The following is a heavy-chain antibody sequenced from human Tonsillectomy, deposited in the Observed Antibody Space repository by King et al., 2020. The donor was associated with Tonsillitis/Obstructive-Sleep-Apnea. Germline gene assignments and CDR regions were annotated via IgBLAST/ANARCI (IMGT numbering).Heavy chain of an antibody. CDR2: ISWNSGSI. Sequence: VQLVESGGGLVQPGRSLRLSCAASGFTFDDYAMHWVRQAPGKGLEWVSGISWNSGSIGYADSVKGRFTISRDNAKNSLYLQMNSLRAEDTALYYCVKDGAVGATTAWGQGTLVTVSS. CDR1: GFTFDDYA. V-gene: IGHV3-9*01. CDR3: VKDGAVGATTA. J-gene: IGHJ5*02. D-gene: IGHD1-26*01.